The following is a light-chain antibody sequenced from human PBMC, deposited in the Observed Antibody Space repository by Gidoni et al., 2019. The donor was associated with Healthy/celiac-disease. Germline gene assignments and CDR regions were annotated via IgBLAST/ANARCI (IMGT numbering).Light chain of an antibody. V-gene: IGLV1-51*02. J-gene: IGLJ2*01. CDR2: ENN. Sequence: QSVLTPPPSVSAAPGPKVTISCSGSSSNIGNNYVSWYQQLPGNAPNLLIYENNKRPSGIPDRFSGSKSGTSATLGITGLQTGDEADYYCGTWDSSLSAVVFGGGTKLTVL. CDR1: SSNIGNNY. CDR3: GTWDSSLSAVV.